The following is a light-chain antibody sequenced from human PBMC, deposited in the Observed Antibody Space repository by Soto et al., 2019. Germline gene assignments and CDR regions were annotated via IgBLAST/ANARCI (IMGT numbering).Light chain of an antibody. J-gene: IGKJ5*01. CDR2: GAS. Sequence: DIVLTQSPATLSVSPGERATLSCRASQSVSSKLAWYQQKPGQAPRLLIYGASTRATGIPARFSGSGSGTEFTLTISSLQSEDFAVYYCQQYNNWPPITFGQGTRLEIK. CDR3: QQYNNWPPIT. V-gene: IGKV3D-15*01. CDR1: QSVSSK.